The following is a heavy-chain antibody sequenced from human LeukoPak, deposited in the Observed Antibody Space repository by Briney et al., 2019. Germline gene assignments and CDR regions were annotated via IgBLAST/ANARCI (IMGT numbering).Heavy chain of an antibody. J-gene: IGHJ4*02. V-gene: IGHV1-69*05. D-gene: IGHD1-26*01. Sequence: SMTVSCKASGGTFSSYAISWVRQSPGQGLEWMGGIIPIFGTANYAQKFQGRVTITTDESTSTAYMELSSLRSEDTAVYYCARDMGSGSLHYWGQGTLVTVSS. CDR2: IIPIFGTA. CDR1: GGTFSSYA. CDR3: ARDMGSGSLHY.